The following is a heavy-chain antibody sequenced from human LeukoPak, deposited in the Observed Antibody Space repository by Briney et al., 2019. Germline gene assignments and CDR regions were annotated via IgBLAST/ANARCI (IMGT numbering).Heavy chain of an antibody. CDR1: GFTFSSYW. CDR3: ARGRAGGTFDY. J-gene: IGHJ4*02. V-gene: IGHV3-74*01. Sequence: GGSLRLYCAASGFTFSSYWMHWVRQAPGKGLVWVSRINSDGSSTSYADSVKGRFTISRDNAKNTLYLQMNSLRAEDTAVYYCARGRAGGTFDYWGQGTLVTVSS. D-gene: IGHD4-23*01. CDR2: INSDGSST.